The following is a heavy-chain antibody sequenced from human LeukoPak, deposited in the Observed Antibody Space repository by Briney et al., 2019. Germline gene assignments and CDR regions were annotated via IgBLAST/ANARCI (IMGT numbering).Heavy chain of an antibody. CDR2: IGGGGAST. V-gene: IGHV3-23*01. J-gene: IGHJ4*02. CDR3: AKEGSTVARRPPFDY. Sequence: GGSLRLSCAASGFTFSNYAMSWVRQAPGKGLEWVSAIGGGGASTYCADSVKGRFTISRDNSKNTLYLQINSLSAEDTAVYYCAKEGSTVARRPPFDYWGQGTLVTVSS. D-gene: IGHD2-15*01. CDR1: GFTFSNYA.